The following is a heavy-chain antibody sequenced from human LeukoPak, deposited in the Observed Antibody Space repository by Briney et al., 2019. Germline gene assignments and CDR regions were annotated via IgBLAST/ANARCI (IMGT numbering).Heavy chain of an antibody. V-gene: IGHV1-69*05. J-gene: IGHJ4*02. D-gene: IGHD3-22*01. Sequence: GSSVKVSCKASGGTFSSYAISWVLQAPGQGLEWMGRIIPIFGTANYAQKFQGRVTITTDESTSTAYMELSSLRSEDTAVYYCARDPVPLHYYDSSGYPEFYFDYWGQGTLVTVSS. CDR2: IIPIFGTA. CDR3: ARDPVPLHYYDSSGYPEFYFDY. CDR1: GGTFSSYA.